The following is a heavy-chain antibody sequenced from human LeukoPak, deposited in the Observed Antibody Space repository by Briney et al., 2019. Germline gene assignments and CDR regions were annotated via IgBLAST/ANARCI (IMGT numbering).Heavy chain of an antibody. CDR2: ISAYNGNT. CDR1: GYTFTGYG. CDR3: ARALYCSSTSCYLFGNWFDP. V-gene: IGHV1-18*01. Sequence: ASVKVSCKASGYTFTGYGISWVRQAPGQGLEWMGWISAYNGNTNYAQKLQGRVTMTTDTSTSTAYMELRSLRSDDTAVYCCARALYCSSTSCYLFGNWFDPWGQGTLVTVSS. D-gene: IGHD2-2*01. J-gene: IGHJ5*02.